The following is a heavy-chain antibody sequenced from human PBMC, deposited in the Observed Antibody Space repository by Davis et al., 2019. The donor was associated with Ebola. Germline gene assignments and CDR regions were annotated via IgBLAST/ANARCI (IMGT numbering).Heavy chain of an antibody. D-gene: IGHD6-19*01. CDR2: ISSSSSYT. J-gene: IGHJ4*02. Sequence: PGGSLRLSCAASGFTFSSYSMNWVRQAPGKGLEWVSSISSSSSYTYYADSVKGRFTISRDNSKNTLYLQMNSLRAEDTAVYYCAKEGLGSGSFDYWGQGTLVTVSS. CDR3: AKEGLGSGSFDY. V-gene: IGHV3-21*04. CDR1: GFTFSSYS.